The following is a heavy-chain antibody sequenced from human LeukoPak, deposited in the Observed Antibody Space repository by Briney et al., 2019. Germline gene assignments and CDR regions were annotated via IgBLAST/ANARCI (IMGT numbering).Heavy chain of an antibody. CDR2: IIGSGINT. J-gene: IGHJ4*02. Sequence: GGSRRLACAASGFTFSSYAMSWVRQAPGEGLEWVSAIIGSGINTYYAGPVKGRFTISRDNSKNTLYLQMNSLRAEDTALYYCAKDRDYYLVGFFDYWGQGTLVTVSS. D-gene: IGHD3-10*01. CDR3: AKDRDYYLVGFFDY. CDR1: GFTFSSYA. V-gene: IGHV3-23*01.